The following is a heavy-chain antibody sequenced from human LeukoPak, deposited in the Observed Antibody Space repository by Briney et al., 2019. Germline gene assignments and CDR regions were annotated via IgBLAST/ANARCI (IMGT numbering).Heavy chain of an antibody. CDR3: ATLTTPGWFNP. CDR1: GYSISSGYY. Sequence: MPSETLSLTCTVSGYSISSGYYWGWIRQPPGKGLEWIGSIYHSGSTYYNPSLKSRVTISVDTSKNQFSLKLSSVTAADTAVYYCATLTTPGWFNPWGQGTLVTVSS. D-gene: IGHD1-1*01. V-gene: IGHV4-38-2*02. J-gene: IGHJ5*02. CDR2: IYHSGST.